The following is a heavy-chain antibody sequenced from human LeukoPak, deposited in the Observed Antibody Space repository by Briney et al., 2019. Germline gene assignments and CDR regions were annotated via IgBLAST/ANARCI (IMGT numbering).Heavy chain of an antibody. V-gene: IGHV3-33*08. CDR1: GFPFSSHG. CDR3: ARDQAAMVLYYYYGMDV. D-gene: IGHD5-18*01. Sequence: GGSLRLSCAASGFPFSSHGMSWVRQAPGKGLEWVAVIWYDGSNKYYADSVKGRFTISRDNSKNTLYLQMNSLRAEDTAVYYCARDQAAMVLYYYYGMDVWGQGTTVTVSS. J-gene: IGHJ6*02. CDR2: IWYDGSNK.